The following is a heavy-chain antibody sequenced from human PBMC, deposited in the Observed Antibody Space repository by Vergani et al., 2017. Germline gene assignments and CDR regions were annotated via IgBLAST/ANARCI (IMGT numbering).Heavy chain of an antibody. D-gene: IGHD3-16*01. J-gene: IGHJ3*01. CDR1: GFTFSSYW. CDR3: ARCRGFWGVVGDAVDL. V-gene: IGHV3-7*01. CDR2: IKQDGSEK. Sequence: EVQLVESGGGLVQPGGSLRLSCAASGFTFSSYWMSWVRQAPGKGLEWVANIKQDGSEKYYVDSVKGRFTISRYNAKNSLYLKMNSGRAEDTAVYYCARCRGFWGVVGDAVDLWGQGTMVTVSS.